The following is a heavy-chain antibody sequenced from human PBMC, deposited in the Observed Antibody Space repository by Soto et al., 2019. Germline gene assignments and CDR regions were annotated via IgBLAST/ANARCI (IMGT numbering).Heavy chain of an antibody. J-gene: IGHJ4*02. V-gene: IGHV4-59*08. CDR3: ARLHNSSDWTDFDF. CDR1: GGSISHSY. Sequence: QEQLQESGPGLVMPSETLSLTCTVSGGSISHSYWSWLRLSPGKGLEWIGYIHYGGAITYKPSLKSRVTISLGTPKKHFYLNMRSVTAADTAVYFCARLHNSSDWTDFDFWGQGTRVTVSS. CDR2: IHYGGAI. D-gene: IGHD6-19*01.